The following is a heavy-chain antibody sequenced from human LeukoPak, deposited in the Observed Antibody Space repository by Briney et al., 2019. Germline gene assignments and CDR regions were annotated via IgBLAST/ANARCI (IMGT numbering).Heavy chain of an antibody. CDR1: GFTFSNAW. J-gene: IGHJ5*02. V-gene: IGHV3-15*01. Sequence: GGSLRLSCAASGFTFSNAWMSWVRQAPGKGLEWVGRIKSKTDGGTTDYAAPVKGRFTISRDDSKNTLYLQMNSMKTEDTAVYYCTTNPTKWRMERLLSQLGGSNWFDPWGQGTLVTVSS. CDR3: TTNPTKWRMERLLSQLGGSNWFDP. CDR2: IKSKTDGGTT. D-gene: IGHD3-3*01.